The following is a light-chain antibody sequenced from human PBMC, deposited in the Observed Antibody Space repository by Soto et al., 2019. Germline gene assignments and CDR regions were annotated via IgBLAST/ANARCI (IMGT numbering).Light chain of an antibody. Sequence: DTKMTQSPSALSASVGDRVTIICRASQSISTQLAWYQQKPGMAPKLLISGAFSLDSVVPSRFSGSGSGTEFALTISRLHPDYFANYYCQQYYSYSTFGQGTTVDIK. CDR2: GAF. CDR3: QQYYSYST. J-gene: IGKJ1*01. V-gene: IGKV1-5*02. CDR1: QSISTQ.